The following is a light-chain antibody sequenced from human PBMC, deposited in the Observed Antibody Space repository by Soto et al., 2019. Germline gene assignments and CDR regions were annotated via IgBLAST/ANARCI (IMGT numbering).Light chain of an antibody. V-gene: IGLV3-25*03. J-gene: IGLJ2*01. CDR1: ALPKQY. CDR2: KDS. CDR3: QSADSRHVV. Sequence: SYELTQPPSVSVSPGQTARITCSGDALPKQYAYWYQQKPGQAPVLVIYKDSERPSGIPERFSGSSSGTTVTLTISGVQAEDEADYYCQSADSRHVVFGGGTKLTVL.